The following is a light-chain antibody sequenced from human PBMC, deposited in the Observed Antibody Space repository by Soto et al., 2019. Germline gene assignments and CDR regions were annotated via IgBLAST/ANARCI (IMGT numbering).Light chain of an antibody. V-gene: IGKV3-15*01. CDR2: GAS. Sequence: GMTHNPATLSVSPGQRATLSCRASQSVSSNLAWYQQKPGQAPRLLIYGASTRATGIPARFSGSGSGTEFTLTISSLQSEDFAVYYCQQYNNWPPCTFGQGTKVDIK. CDR3: QQYNNWPPCT. CDR1: QSVSSN. J-gene: IGKJ1*01.